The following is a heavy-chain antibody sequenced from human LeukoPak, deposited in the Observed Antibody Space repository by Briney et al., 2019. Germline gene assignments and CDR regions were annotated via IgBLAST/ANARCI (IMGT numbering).Heavy chain of an antibody. CDR2: IGGGGSTI. D-gene: IGHD1-1*01. Sequence: PGGSLRLSCAASGFTFSTYEMNWVRQAPGKGLEWVSYIGGGGSTIYYADSVKGRFTISRDNAKNSLYLQMSRLRGEDTGVYYCARDYLVGGTDAFDIWGQGTMVTVSS. J-gene: IGHJ3*02. CDR3: ARDYLVGGTDAFDI. V-gene: IGHV3-48*03. CDR1: GFTFSTYE.